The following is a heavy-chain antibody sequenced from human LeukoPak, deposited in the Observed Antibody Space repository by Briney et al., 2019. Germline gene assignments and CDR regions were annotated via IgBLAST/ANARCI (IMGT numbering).Heavy chain of an antibody. CDR3: ARAGINTGTTTSFDY. CDR2: ISTSGTYI. J-gene: IGHJ4*02. D-gene: IGHD4-17*01. Sequence: GQSLRLSCTASGFTFSSYSMNWVRQAPGKGLEWVSSISTSGTYIYYADSVRGRFTISRDNAKNSLFLQMNSLRAEDTAVYYCARAGINTGTTTSFDYGGQGTLVTVSS. CDR1: GFTFSSYS. V-gene: IGHV3-21*01.